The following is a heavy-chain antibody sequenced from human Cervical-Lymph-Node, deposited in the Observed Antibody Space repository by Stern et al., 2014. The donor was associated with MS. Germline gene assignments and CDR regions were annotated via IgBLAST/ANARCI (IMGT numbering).Heavy chain of an antibody. CDR3: ARASRTYYDILTGYAGFDD. CDR1: GFSFSSYW. D-gene: IGHD3-9*01. CDR2: IKQDGSEK. V-gene: IGHV3-7*01. Sequence: EVQLVESGGGLVRPGRSLRLSCAASGFSFSSYWMSWVRQAPGKGLEWVANIKQDGSEKYYVNSVKGRFTISRDNAKNSLYLQINSLRAEDTAVYYCARASRTYYDILTGYAGFDDWGQGTLVTVSS. J-gene: IGHJ4*02.